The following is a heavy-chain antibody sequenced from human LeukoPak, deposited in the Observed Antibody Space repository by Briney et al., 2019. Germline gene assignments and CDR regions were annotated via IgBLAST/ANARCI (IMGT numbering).Heavy chain of an antibody. V-gene: IGHV3-21*01. D-gene: IGHD2-2*01. Sequence: GGSLRLSCAASGFTFSSYSMNWVRQAPGKGLEWVSSISSSSSYIYYADSVKGRFTISRDNAKNSLYLQMNSLRAEDTAVYYCQGGHYCSSTSCPHDAFDIWGQGTMVTVSS. J-gene: IGHJ3*02. CDR2: ISSSSSYI. CDR3: QGGHYCSSTSCPHDAFDI. CDR1: GFTFSSYS.